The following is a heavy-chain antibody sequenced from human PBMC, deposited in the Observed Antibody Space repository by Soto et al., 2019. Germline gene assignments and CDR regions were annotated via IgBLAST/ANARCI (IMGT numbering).Heavy chain of an antibody. Sequence: QVQLVQSGAEVKKPGASVKVSCKASGYSFSSYGISWVRQAPGQGLEWMGWISPYNGNTEYAQKFLGRVTMTTDTSTSTAYMELRSLRSDDTAVYYCARDNHDPTRYSGTYYVWFDPWGQGTLVTVSS. D-gene: IGHD1-26*01. CDR3: ARDNHDPTRYSGTYYVWFDP. CDR1: GYSFSSYG. J-gene: IGHJ5*02. CDR2: ISPYNGNT. V-gene: IGHV1-18*01.